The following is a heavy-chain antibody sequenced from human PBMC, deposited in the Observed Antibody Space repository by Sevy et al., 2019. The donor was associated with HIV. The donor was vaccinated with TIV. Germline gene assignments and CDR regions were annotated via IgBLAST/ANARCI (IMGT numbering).Heavy chain of an antibody. Sequence: ASVKVSCKSSGDTLTNYGISWVRQAPGQGLEWMGWLNAKNGNTNYAQKVQGRVIVTTDTSTSTAYMELMSLRFDDTAVYYCARLRYFDRCAPYYFDFWGQGTPVTVSS. CDR2: LNAKNGNT. D-gene: IGHD3-9*01. CDR3: ARLRYFDRCAPYYFDF. J-gene: IGHJ4*02. CDR1: GDTLTNYG. V-gene: IGHV1-18*01.